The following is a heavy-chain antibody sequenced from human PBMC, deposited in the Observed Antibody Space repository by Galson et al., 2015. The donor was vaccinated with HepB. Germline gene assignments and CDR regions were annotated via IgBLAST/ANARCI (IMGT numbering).Heavy chain of an antibody. CDR2: ISGSGGTT. D-gene: IGHD3-10*01. Sequence: SLRLSCAASGFTFSSYAMSWVRQAPGKGLEWVSAISGSGGTTYYADSVKGRFTISRDNSKNTLYLQVNTLRAEDTAVYYCAKGSRTTRSYWYFDLWGRGTLVTVSS. CDR1: GFTFSSYA. CDR3: AKGSRTTRSYWYFDL. V-gene: IGHV3-23*01. J-gene: IGHJ2*01.